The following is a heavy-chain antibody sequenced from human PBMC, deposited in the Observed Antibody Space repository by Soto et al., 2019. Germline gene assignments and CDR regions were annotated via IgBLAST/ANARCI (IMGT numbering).Heavy chain of an antibody. CDR1: GGYISSGGYY. Sequence: QVQLQESGPGLVKPSETLSLTCAVSGGYISSGGYYWTWIRQSGKGLEWIGYISYTATTYYSPSLQARVTISLDTSKNQFSLRLISVTAADTAVYFCARWPPRGSDYWGQGILVTVAS. CDR3: ARWPPRGSDY. J-gene: IGHJ4*02. V-gene: IGHV4-31*11. CDR2: ISYTATT. D-gene: IGHD3-10*01.